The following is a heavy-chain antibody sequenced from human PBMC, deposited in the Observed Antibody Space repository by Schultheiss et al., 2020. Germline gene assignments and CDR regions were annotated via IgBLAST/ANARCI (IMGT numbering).Heavy chain of an antibody. Sequence: ASVKVSCKASGYTFTSYDINWVRQATGQGLEWMGWMNPNSGNTGYAQKLQGRVTMTTDTSTSTAYMELRSLRSDDTAVYYCARGIAARQDAFDIWGQGTMVTVSS. J-gene: IGHJ3*02. D-gene: IGHD6-6*01. V-gene: IGHV1-8*01. CDR1: GYTFTSYD. CDR2: MNPNSGNT. CDR3: ARGIAARQDAFDI.